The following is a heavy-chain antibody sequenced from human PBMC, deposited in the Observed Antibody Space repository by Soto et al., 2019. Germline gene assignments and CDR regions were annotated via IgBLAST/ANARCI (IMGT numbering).Heavy chain of an antibody. Sequence: LRLSCAASGFMFSAYAMLWVRQAPGKGLEWVAAISYDGTNKYYADSIKGRFTISRDNSANTLFLQVNSLRREDTAMYYCARDPSPYTSGWYGIDFWGQGTLVTVSS. CDR2: ISYDGTNK. D-gene: IGHD6-19*01. CDR3: ARDPSPYTSGWYGIDF. CDR1: GFMFSAYA. V-gene: IGHV3-30*04. J-gene: IGHJ4*01.